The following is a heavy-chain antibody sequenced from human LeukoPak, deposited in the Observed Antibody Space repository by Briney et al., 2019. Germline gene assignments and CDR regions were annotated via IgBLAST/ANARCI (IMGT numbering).Heavy chain of an antibody. CDR2: IYTSGST. J-gene: IGHJ4*02. Sequence: PPQTLSLTCTVSGGSISSGTYYWSWIRQPAGKGLEWIGRIYTSGSTNYNPSLKSGVTISVDTSKNQFSLKLSSVTAADTAVYYCAAHSSGSSYYFDYWGQGTLVTVSS. D-gene: IGHD3-22*01. CDR3: AAHSSGSSYYFDY. V-gene: IGHV4-61*02. CDR1: GGSISSGTYY.